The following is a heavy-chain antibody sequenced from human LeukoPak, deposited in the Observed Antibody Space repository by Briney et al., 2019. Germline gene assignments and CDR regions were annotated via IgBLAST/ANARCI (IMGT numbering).Heavy chain of an antibody. D-gene: IGHD3-3*01. V-gene: IGHV3-30*03. J-gene: IGHJ4*02. Sequence: PGGSLRLSCAASGFTFSSYGMHWVRQAPGKGLEWVAVISYDGSNKYYADSVKGRFTISRDNSKNTLYLQMNSLRAEDTAVYYCARRFSGYYNFGIDYWGQGTLVTVSS. CDR1: GFTFSSYG. CDR2: ISYDGSNK. CDR3: ARRFSGYYNFGIDY.